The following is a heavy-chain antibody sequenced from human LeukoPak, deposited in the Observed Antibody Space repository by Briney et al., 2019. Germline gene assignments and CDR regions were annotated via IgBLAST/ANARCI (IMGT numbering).Heavy chain of an antibody. CDR1: GGSISSSSYY. CDR3: ARGAHDFWSGYPYYYYYYMDV. Sequence: SETLSLTCTVSGGSISSSSYYWGWIRQPPGKGLEWIGYIYYSGSTYYNPSLKSRVTISVDTSKNQFSLKLSSVTAADTAVYYCARGAHDFWSGYPYYYYYYMDVWRKGTTVTVSS. V-gene: IGHV4-30-4*08. D-gene: IGHD3-3*01. CDR2: IYYSGST. J-gene: IGHJ6*03.